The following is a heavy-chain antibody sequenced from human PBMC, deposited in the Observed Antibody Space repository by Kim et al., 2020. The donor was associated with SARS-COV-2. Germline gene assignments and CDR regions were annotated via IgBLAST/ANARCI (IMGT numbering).Heavy chain of an antibody. D-gene: IGHD3-10*01. CDR2: IYYSGST. CDR3: ARSLTYYGSGKYWFDP. J-gene: IGHJ5*02. V-gene: IGHV4-31*03. CDR1: GGSISSGGYY. Sequence: SETLSLTCTVSGGSISSGGYYWSWIRQHPGKGLEWIGYIYYSGSTYYNPSLKSRVTISVDTSKNQFSLKLSSVTAADTAVYYCARSLTYYGSGKYWFDPWGQGTLVTVSS.